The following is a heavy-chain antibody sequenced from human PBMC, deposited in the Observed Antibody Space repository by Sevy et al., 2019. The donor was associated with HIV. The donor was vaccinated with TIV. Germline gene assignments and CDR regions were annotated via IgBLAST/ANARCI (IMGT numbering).Heavy chain of an antibody. CDR2: IYPGDSDT. CDR3: ASSIAAAGTDYYYGMDV. CDR1: GYSFTSYW. V-gene: IGHV5-51*01. J-gene: IGHJ6*02. D-gene: IGHD6-13*01. Sequence: GESLKISCKGSGYSFTSYWIGWVRQMPGKGLEWMGIIYPGDSDTRYSPSFQGQVTISADKSISTAYLQWSSLKASDTAMYYCASSIAAAGTDYYYGMDVWGQWTTVTVSS.